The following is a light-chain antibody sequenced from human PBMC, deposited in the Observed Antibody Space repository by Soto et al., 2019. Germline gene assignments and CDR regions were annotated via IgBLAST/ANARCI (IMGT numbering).Light chain of an antibody. J-gene: IGKJ4*01. V-gene: IGKV3-11*01. CDR2: DAS. CDR3: QHRSNWPLT. CDR1: QSVGSY. Sequence: EIVLTQSPATLSLSPGERATLSCRASQSVGSYLAWYQQKPGQAPRLLIYDASNRATGIPARFSGSGSGTDFTLTISSLEPEDFAVYYCQHRSNWPLTFGGGTIVEIK.